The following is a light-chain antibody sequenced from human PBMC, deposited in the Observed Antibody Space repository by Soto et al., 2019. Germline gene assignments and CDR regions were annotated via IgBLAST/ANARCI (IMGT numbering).Light chain of an antibody. CDR2: SDD. J-gene: IGLJ2*01. CDR3: AAWDDRLNGVV. V-gene: IGLV1-36*01. CDR1: SSNIGNNA. Sequence: QSVLTQPPSVSEAPRQRVTISCSGSSSNIGNNAVNWYQQLPGKPPKLLIYSDDLLSSGVSDRFSGSKSGTSASLAISGLQSDDEADYYCAAWDDRLNGVVFGGGTKLTLL.